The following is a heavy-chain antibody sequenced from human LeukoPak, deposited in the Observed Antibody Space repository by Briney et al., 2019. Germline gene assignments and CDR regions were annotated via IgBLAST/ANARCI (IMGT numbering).Heavy chain of an antibody. CDR1: GGSISSYY. Sequence: PSETLCLTCTVSGGSISSYYWSRIRQPPGKGLEWIGYIYYSGSTNYNPSLKSRVTISVDTSKNQFSLKLSSVTAADTAVYYCAGYYDITSGHFDYWGQGTLATVSS. V-gene: IGHV4-59*01. CDR3: AGYYDITSGHFDY. J-gene: IGHJ4*02. D-gene: IGHD3-22*01. CDR2: IYYSGST.